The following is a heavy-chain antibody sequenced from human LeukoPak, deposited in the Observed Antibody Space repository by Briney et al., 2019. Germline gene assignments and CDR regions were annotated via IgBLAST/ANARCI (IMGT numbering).Heavy chain of an antibody. V-gene: IGHV3-23*01. D-gene: IGHD1-26*01. CDR1: GFTFTIYA. J-gene: IGHJ4*02. CDR2: ISGGGSST. Sequence: PWGSLRLSCAASGFTFTIYAMSWVRQAPGKGLEWVSTISGGGSSTYYTDSVKGRFTISRDNSKNTLYLQMNSLRAEDTAIYYCAKAVDGSYKFDSWGQGTLVTVSS. CDR3: AKAVDGSYKFDS.